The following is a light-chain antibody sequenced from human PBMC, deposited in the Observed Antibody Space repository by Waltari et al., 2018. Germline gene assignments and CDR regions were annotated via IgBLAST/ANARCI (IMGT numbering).Light chain of an antibody. CDR3: QQYDGSPHT. V-gene: IGKV3-20*01. CDR2: ASS. CDR1: QSVSSTY. J-gene: IGKJ1*01. Sequence: EIVLTQSPGTLSMSPGEGATLSCRASQSVSSTYNAWYQQRPGQAPRLLIYASSSRATGIPDRFSGSGSATDFTLTISRLEPEDFAVYYCQQYDGSPHTFGQGTKVEMK.